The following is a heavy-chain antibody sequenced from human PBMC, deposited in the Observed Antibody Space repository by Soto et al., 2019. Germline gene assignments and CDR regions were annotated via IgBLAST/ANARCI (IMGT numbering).Heavy chain of an antibody. Sequence: QLQLQESGPGLVKPSETLSLTCTVSGGSINSNTYSWAWIRQPPEKGLEWIGTIYYSGRPYYNPSLKSRVTISAATSKNECSLTLSAVTAADTAVFSCARRGLGNFFDYWGQGALVTVSS. CDR3: ARRGLGNFFDY. CDR1: GGSINSNTYS. CDR2: IYYSGRP. J-gene: IGHJ4*02. D-gene: IGHD6-19*01. V-gene: IGHV4-39*01.